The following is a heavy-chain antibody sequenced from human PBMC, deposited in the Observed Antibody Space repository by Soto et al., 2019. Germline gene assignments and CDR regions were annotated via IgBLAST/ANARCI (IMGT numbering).Heavy chain of an antibody. CDR3: ARHRRSRAVYGSGSYYIPRSPHGPNWFDP. CDR2: IYYSGST. D-gene: IGHD3-10*01. J-gene: IGHJ5*02. V-gene: IGHV4-39*01. CDR1: GGSISSSSYY. Sequence: SETLSLTCTVSGGSISSSSYYWGWIRQPPGKGLEWIGSIYYSGSTYYNPSLKSRVTISVDTSKNQFSLKLSSVTAADTAVYYCARHRRSRAVYGSGSYYIPRSPHGPNWFDPWGQGTLVTVSS.